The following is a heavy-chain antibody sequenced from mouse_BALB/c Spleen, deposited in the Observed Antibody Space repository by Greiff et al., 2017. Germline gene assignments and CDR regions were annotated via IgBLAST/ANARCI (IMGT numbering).Heavy chain of an antibody. CDR1: GYTFTSYW. J-gene: IGHJ3*01. D-gene: IGHD1-1*01. CDR3: ARGGSSPFAY. V-gene: IGHV1S81*02. Sequence: VKLQQPGAELVKPGASVKLSCKASGYTFTSYWMHWVKQRPGQGLEWIGEINPSNGRTNYNEKFKSKATLTVDKSSSTAYMQLSSLTSEDSAVYYCARGGSSPFAYWGQGTLVTVSA. CDR2: INPSNGRT.